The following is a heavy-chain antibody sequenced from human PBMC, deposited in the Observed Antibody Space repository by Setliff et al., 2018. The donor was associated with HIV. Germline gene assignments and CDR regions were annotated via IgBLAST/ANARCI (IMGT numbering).Heavy chain of an antibody. Sequence: SETLSLTCTVSGGSISSGGPGYYWGWVRQPPGGGLEWIGEAYHRGNTNYNPSLKSRVTMSVDKSLNQVSLKLSSVTPADTAIYYCAREDGSNSHDTFEIWGQGILVTVSS. J-gene: IGHJ3*02. CDR3: AREDGSNSHDTFEI. CDR1: GGSISSGGPGYY. D-gene: IGHD1-1*01. CDR2: AYHRGNT. V-gene: IGHV4-61*08.